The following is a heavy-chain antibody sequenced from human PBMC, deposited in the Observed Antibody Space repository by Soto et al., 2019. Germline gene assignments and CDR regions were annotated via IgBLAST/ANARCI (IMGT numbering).Heavy chain of an antibody. V-gene: IGHV4-34*01. CDR1: GGSFSGYY. J-gene: IGHJ6*03. CDR3: ARAPSPYLAYMDV. Sequence: SETLSLTCAVYGGSFSGYYWSWIRQPPGKGLEWIGEINHSGSTNYNPSLKSRVTISVDTSKNQFSLKLSSVTAADTAVYYCARAPSPYLAYMDVWGKGTTVTVSS. CDR2: INHSGST.